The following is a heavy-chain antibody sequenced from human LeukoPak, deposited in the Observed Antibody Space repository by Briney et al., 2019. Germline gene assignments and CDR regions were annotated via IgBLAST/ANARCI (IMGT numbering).Heavy chain of an antibody. Sequence: SETLSLTCTVSGGSLSSSSYYWGWSRQPPGKGLEWIGSIYYSGSTYYNPSLKSRVTISVDTSKNQFSLKLSSVTAADTAVYYCARIGDYDIFDYWGQGTLVTVSS. D-gene: IGHD4-17*01. J-gene: IGHJ4*02. CDR1: GGSLSSSSYY. CDR3: ARIGDYDIFDY. V-gene: IGHV4-39*01. CDR2: IYYSGST.